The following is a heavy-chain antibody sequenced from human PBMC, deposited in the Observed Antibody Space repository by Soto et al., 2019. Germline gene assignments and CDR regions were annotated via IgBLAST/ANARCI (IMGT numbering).Heavy chain of an antibody. V-gene: IGHV1-18*01. J-gene: IGHJ4*02. CDR3: ATMGATTGKTSSDY. CDR2: ISAYNGNT. Sequence: QVQLVQSGAEVKKPGASVKVSCKASGYTFDDYGLSWVRQAPGQGLEWMGWISAYNGNTKYAQKLQARVTMTTDTSTSTAYMELRSLRADDTAVYYCATMGATTGKTSSDYWGQGTLVTVSS. D-gene: IGHD1-26*01. CDR1: GYTFDDYG.